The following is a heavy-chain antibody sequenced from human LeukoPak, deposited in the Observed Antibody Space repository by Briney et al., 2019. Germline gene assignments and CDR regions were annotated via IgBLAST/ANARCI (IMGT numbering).Heavy chain of an antibody. CDR3: ARSNQADDY. Sequence: PGRSLRLSCAASGLTFSSYWMHWVRQVPGKGLVWVARINPGGSSITYADSVKGRFTISRDNAKNTLYLQMDSLRAEGTGVYYCARSNQADDYWGQGTLVTVSS. CDR1: GLTFSSYW. D-gene: IGHD1-14*01. J-gene: IGHJ4*02. V-gene: IGHV3-74*01. CDR2: INPGGSSI.